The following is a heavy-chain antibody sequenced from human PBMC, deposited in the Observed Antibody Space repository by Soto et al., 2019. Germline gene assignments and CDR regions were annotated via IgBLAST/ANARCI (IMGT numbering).Heavy chain of an antibody. D-gene: IGHD5-18*01. J-gene: IGHJ4*02. CDR2: ISAYNGNT. CDR1: GYTFTSYG. V-gene: IGHV1-18*01. CDR3: ARDRWDQAAMDLFDY. Sequence: GASVKVSCKASGYTFTSYGISWVRQAPGQGLEWMGWISAYNGNTNYAQKLQGRVTMTTDTSTSTAYMELRSLRSDNTTVYYCARDRWDQAAMDLFDYWGQGTLVTVSS.